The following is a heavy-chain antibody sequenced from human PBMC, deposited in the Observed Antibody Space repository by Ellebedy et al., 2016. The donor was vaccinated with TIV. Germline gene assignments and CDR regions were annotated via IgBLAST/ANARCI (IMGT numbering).Heavy chain of an antibody. D-gene: IGHD2-15*01. Sequence: SETLSLTXTVSGGSISSYYWSWIRQPPGKGLEWIGYIYYSGSTNYNPSLKSRVTISVDTSKNQFSLKLSSVTAADTAVYYCARGGYCNGGSCYRYYYGMDVWGQGTTVTVSS. J-gene: IGHJ6*02. CDR1: GGSISSYY. V-gene: IGHV4-59*12. CDR2: IYYSGST. CDR3: ARGGYCNGGSCYRYYYGMDV.